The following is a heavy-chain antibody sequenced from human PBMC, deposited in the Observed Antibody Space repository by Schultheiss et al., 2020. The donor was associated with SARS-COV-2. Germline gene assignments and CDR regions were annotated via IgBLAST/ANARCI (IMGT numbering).Heavy chain of an antibody. Sequence: GGSLRLSCAASGFTFSSYGMHWVRQAPGKGLEWVSYISSSSSYTNYADSVKGRFTISRDNAKNSLYLQMNSLRAEDTAVYYCASGPEGEYQLLWPWFDPWGQGTLVTVSS. CDR2: ISSSSSYT. D-gene: IGHD2-2*01. CDR1: GFTFSSYG. V-gene: IGHV3-21*05. J-gene: IGHJ5*02. CDR3: ASGPEGEYQLLWPWFDP.